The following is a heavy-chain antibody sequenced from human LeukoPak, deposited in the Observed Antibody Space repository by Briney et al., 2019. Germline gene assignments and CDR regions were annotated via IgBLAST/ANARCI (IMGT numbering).Heavy chain of an antibody. CDR2: ISGSGGST. Sequence: GGSLRLSCAASGFTFSSYAMSWVRQAPGEGLEWVSAISGSGGSTYYADSVKGRFTISRDNSKNTLYLQMNSLRAEDTAVYYCAKDESYYDFWGGYSASYWYFDLWGRGTLVTVSS. CDR3: AKDESYYDFWGGYSASYWYFDL. CDR1: GFTFSSYA. D-gene: IGHD3-3*01. J-gene: IGHJ2*01. V-gene: IGHV3-23*01.